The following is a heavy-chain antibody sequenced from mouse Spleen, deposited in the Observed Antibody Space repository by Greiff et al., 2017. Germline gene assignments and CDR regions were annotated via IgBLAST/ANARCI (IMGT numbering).Heavy chain of an antibody. J-gene: IGHJ2*01. Sequence: EVQLQQSGTVLARPGASVKMSCKTSGYTFTSYWMHWVKQRPGQGLEWIGAIYPGNSDTSYNQKFKGKAKLTAVTSASTAYMELSSLTNEDSAVYYCTRCWDGAGYFDYWGQGTTLTVSS. CDR2: IYPGNSDT. V-gene: IGHV1-5*01. CDR3: TRCWDGAGYFDY. D-gene: IGHD4-1*01. CDR1: GYTFTSYW.